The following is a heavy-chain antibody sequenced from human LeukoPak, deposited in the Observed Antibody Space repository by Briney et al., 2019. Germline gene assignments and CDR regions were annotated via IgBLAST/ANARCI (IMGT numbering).Heavy chain of an antibody. Sequence: ASVKVSCKASGYTFTSYAMHWVRQAPGQRLEWMGWINAGNGNTKYSQKFQGRVTITRDTSASTAYMELSSLRSVDTAVYYCARGYYDRSGSSNPFDSWGQGTLVTVSA. CDR2: INAGNGNT. D-gene: IGHD3-22*01. V-gene: IGHV1-3*01. CDR3: ARGYYDRSGSSNPFDS. J-gene: IGHJ4*02. CDR1: GYTFTSYA.